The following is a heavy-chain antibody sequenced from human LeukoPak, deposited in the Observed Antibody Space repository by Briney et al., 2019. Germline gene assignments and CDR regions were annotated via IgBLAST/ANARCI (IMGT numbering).Heavy chain of an antibody. CDR1: GVSISSSSYY. V-gene: IGHV4-39*01. D-gene: IGHD3-22*01. J-gene: IGHJ3*02. Sequence: SETLSLTCTVSGVSISSSSYYWGWIRQPPGKGLEWIGSIYYSGSTYYNPSLKSRVTISVDTSKNQFSLKLSSVTAADTAVYYCARLPNYYDSSGNDAFDIWGQGTMVTVSS. CDR2: IYYSGST. CDR3: ARLPNYYDSSGNDAFDI.